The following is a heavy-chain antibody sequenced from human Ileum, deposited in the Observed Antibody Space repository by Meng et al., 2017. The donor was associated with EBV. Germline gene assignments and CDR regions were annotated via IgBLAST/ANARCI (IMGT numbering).Heavy chain of an antibody. CDR2: IDTKTGNP. Sequence: QVKMGQSGSELKGPGTSVKISGETSGYRFTSYALNWVRQAPGQGLEWMGWIDTKTGNPSYAPGFTGRFVFSSETSVSTAYLQISSLKAADTAVYYCARSWGGGSSKEWGQGTLVTVSS. J-gene: IGHJ4*02. CDR1: GYRFTSYA. CDR3: ARSWGGGSSKE. V-gene: IGHV7-4-1*02. D-gene: IGHD2-15*01.